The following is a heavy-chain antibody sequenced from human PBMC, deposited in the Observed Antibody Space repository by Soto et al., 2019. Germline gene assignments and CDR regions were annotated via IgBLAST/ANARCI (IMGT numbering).Heavy chain of an antibody. CDR3: ARLGFPGAIYFDS. Sequence: PGESLKISCKGSGYNFTTFRIGWVRQMPGKGLEWMGIIYPGVSETKYSPDFEGQVTISADRSTNTAYLQWRSLRASDTAMYYCARLGFPGAIYFDSWGLGTLVTVYS. J-gene: IGHJ4*02. CDR1: GYNFTTFR. CDR2: IYPGVSET. V-gene: IGHV5-51*01.